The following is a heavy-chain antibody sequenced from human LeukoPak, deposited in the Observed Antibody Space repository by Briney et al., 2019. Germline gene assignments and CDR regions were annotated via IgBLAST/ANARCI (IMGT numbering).Heavy chain of an antibody. CDR2: INAGNGNT. CDR3: AREHYYDSSGYYPVDY. V-gene: IGHV1-3*01. Sequence: EASVKVSCKASGYSFTDYAMHWVRQAPGQRLEWMGWINAGNGNTKYSQKFQGRVTITRDTSASTAYMELSSLRSEDTAVYYCAREHYYDSSGYYPVDYWGQGTLVTVSS. D-gene: IGHD3-22*01. CDR1: GYSFTDYA. J-gene: IGHJ4*02.